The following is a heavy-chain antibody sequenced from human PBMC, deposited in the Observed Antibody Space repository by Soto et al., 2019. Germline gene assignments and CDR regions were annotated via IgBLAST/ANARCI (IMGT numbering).Heavy chain of an antibody. CDR3: ARAEQQTYYYYGMAV. J-gene: IGHJ6*02. CDR1: GGSISTYY. Sequence: SETLSLTCTIAGGSISTYYWSWIRQPPGKGLEWIGTIYYSGNTMYNPALKSRVTMSVDTSRNQISLKLTSVIAADTAVYCARAEQQTYYYYGMAVWGQGTTVTVSS. V-gene: IGHV4-59*01. D-gene: IGHD6-13*01. CDR2: IYYSGNT.